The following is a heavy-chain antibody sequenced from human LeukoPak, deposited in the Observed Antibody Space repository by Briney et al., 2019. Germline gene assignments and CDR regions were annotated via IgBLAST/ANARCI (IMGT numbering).Heavy chain of an antibody. J-gene: IGHJ5*02. CDR3: ARYGSNNLGP. CDR1: GFTVSSNY. D-gene: IGHD6-13*01. Sequence: GGSPRLSCAASGFTVSSNYMNWVRQAPGKGLEWVSIIYSGGSTYYADSVKGRFTVSRDTSKNTLYLQMNSLRAEDTAVYYCARYGSNNLGPWGQGTLVTVSS. V-gene: IGHV3-53*01. CDR2: IYSGGST.